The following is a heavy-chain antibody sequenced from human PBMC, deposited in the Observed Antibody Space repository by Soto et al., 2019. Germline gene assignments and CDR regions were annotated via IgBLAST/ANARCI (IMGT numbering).Heavy chain of an antibody. CDR2: IYYSGST. J-gene: IGHJ6*03. V-gene: IGHV4-59*02. CDR3: ERGDSSRYYYYYMAV. Sequence: FLMYRDPKSAVKGNNGDWVRQHPGKGLEWIGYIYYSGSTNYSPYLKNRVTISVDPSKNQFHLKLSSVTAADTAVYYFERGDSSRYYYYYMAVWGKGTTVTVTS. CDR1: KSAVKGNN. D-gene: IGHD6-13*01.